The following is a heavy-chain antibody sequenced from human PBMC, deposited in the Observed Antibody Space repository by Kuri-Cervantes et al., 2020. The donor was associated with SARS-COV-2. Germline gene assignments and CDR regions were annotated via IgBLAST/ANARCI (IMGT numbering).Heavy chain of an antibody. CDR2: IGQDGSVK. V-gene: IGHV3-7*01. J-gene: IGHJ5*02. Sequence: GGSLRLSCAASGFTFSTSWMSWVRQAPGKGLEWVANIGQDGSVKYYADFAKGRFTISRDNAKNSLYLQMNSLRTDDMAVYYCAIGGNYWHAWGQGTLVTVSS. CDR1: GFTFSTSW. D-gene: IGHD1-1*01. CDR3: AIGGNYWHA.